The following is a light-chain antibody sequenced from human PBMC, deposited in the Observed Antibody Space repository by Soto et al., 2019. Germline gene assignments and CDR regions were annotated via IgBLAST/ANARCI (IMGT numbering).Light chain of an antibody. J-gene: IGKJ2*01. CDR2: GAS. CDR1: QRISSN. V-gene: IGKV3-15*01. Sequence: EILMTQSQATLSFSPGERATLSCRASQRISSNVAWYQQKPGQAPRLLIYGASTRATGVPARFSGDGSGTECTLTISSLQSEDFAVYFCQQYKDWPPYTFGQGTKLEIK. CDR3: QQYKDWPPYT.